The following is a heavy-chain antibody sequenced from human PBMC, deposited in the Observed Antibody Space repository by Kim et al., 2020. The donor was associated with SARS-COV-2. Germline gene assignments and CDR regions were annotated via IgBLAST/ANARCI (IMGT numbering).Heavy chain of an antibody. D-gene: IGHD1-26*01. CDR3: ARDDNQGGFDY. CDR2: T. J-gene: IGHJ4*02. V-gene: IGHV4-4*07. Sequence: TNYNPPPTGRLTMSVDTSKRQFSLQLTSVTAADTAVYFCARDDNQGGFDYWGQGALVTVSS.